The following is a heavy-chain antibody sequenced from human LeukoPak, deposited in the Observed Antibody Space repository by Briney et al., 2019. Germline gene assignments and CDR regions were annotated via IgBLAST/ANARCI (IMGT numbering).Heavy chain of an antibody. CDR3: ARGGHWNDQPY. CDR2: INPNSGDT. J-gene: IGHJ4*02. Sequence: GASVKVSCKASGYTFTGYYIHWVRQAPGQGLEWMGRINPNSGDTTYAQNFQGRVTMTRDTYISTVFMDLTSLRSDDTAVYYCARGGHWNDQPYWGQGTLVTVSS. V-gene: IGHV1-2*06. CDR1: GYTFTGYY. D-gene: IGHD1-1*01.